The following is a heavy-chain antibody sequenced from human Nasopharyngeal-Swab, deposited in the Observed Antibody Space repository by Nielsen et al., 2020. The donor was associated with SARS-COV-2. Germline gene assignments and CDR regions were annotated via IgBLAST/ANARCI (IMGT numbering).Heavy chain of an antibody. V-gene: IGHV4-59*01. CDR2: ISYTGST. CDR3: ARGADSSGYSMYYFDY. CDR1: GGSISNYY. Sequence: SETLSLTCTVTGGSISNYYWSWIRRSPGKGLEWIGYISYTGSTNYNPSLKGRVTISVDTSKNQFSLNLSSVTAADTAVYYCARGADSSGYSMYYFDYWGQGTLVTVSS. J-gene: IGHJ4*02. D-gene: IGHD3-22*01.